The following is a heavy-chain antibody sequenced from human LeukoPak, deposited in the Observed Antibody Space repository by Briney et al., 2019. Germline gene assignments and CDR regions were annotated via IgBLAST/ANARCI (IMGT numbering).Heavy chain of an antibody. Sequence: PSETLSLTCTVSDGSISSGGYYWSWIRQHPGKGLEWIGYIYYSGSTYYNPSLKSRVTISGDTSKNQFSLRLSSVTAADTAVYYCARNYYFDPWGQGTLVTVSS. CDR2: IYYSGST. V-gene: IGHV4-31*03. J-gene: IGHJ4*02. CDR3: ARNYYFDP. CDR1: DGSISSGGYY.